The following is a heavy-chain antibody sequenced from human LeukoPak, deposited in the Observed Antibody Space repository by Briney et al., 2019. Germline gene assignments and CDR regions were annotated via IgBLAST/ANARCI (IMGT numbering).Heavy chain of an antibody. CDR1: GGNFSSYA. J-gene: IGHJ5*02. CDR2: IIPIFGTA. D-gene: IGHD2-15*01. V-gene: IGHV1-69*13. Sequence: VASVKVSCKASGGNFSSYAISWVRQAPGQGLEWMGGIIPIFGTANYAQKFQGRVTITADESTSTAYMELSSLRSEDTAVYYCARDLVCSGGSCYSSWGQGTLVTVSS. CDR3: ARDLVCSGGSCYSS.